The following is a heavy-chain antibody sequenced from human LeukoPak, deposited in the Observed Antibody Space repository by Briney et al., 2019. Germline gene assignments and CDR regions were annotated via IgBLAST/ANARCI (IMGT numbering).Heavy chain of an antibody. J-gene: IGHJ4*02. Sequence: GGSLRLSCAASGFNFSDHYMSWVRQTPGRPLEWVSYISGSGATLHHADSVKGRFTISRNNAKNSLSLQMNSLRAEDTALYYCARALYGSSGYYDYWGQGILVTVSS. CDR3: ARALYGSSGYYDY. CDR1: GFNFSDHY. V-gene: IGHV3-11*01. D-gene: IGHD3-22*01. CDR2: ISGSGATL.